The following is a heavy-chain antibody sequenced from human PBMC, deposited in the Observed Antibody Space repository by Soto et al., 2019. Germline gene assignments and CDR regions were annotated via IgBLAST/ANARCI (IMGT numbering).Heavy chain of an antibody. CDR2: IYPGDSDT. D-gene: IGHD6-13*01. Sequence: EVQLVQSGAEVKKPGESLKISCKGSGYSFTSYWIGWARQMPGKGLEWMGIIYPGDSDTRYSPSFQGQVTISADKSISTAYLQWSRLKASDTAMYYCARTAAAGKYYYGMDVWGQGTTVTVSS. CDR3: ARTAAAGKYYYGMDV. V-gene: IGHV5-51*01. CDR1: GYSFTSYW. J-gene: IGHJ6*02.